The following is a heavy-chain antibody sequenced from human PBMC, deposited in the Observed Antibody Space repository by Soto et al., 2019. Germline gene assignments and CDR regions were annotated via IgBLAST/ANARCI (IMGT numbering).Heavy chain of an antibody. CDR3: TRRASSSFYHFDF. J-gene: IGHJ4*02. Sequence: PGESLKISCQASGYSFTAYWITWVLQMPGKGLEWMATIDPSDSYVDYSPSFRGHVTFSVDRSITTVYLQWNSLKASDSAMYFCTRRASSSFYHFDFWGQGALDTVSS. D-gene: IGHD2-2*01. V-gene: IGHV5-10-1*01. CDR1: GYSFTAYW. CDR2: IDPSDSYV.